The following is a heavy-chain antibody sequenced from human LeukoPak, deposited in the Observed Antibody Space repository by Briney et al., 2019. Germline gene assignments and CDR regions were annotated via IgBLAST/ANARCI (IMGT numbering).Heavy chain of an antibody. Sequence: SVKVSCKASGGAFSSYAISWVRQAPGQGLEWMGRIIPILGIANCAQKFQGRVTITADKSTSTAYMELTSLRSEDTAVYYCAEDIVVVPAAIERAGNWFDPWGQGTLVTVSS. CDR3: AEDIVVVPAAIERAGNWFDP. CDR1: GGAFSSYA. V-gene: IGHV1-69*04. CDR2: IIPILGIA. J-gene: IGHJ5*02. D-gene: IGHD2-2*01.